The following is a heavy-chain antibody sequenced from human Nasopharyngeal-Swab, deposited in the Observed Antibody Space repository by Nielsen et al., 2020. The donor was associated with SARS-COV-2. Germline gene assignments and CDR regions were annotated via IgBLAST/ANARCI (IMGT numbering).Heavy chain of an antibody. CDR2: INTNTGNP. CDR1: GYTFTSYA. V-gene: IGHV7-4-1*01. CDR3: ARTGRMGAYPNPYYYYYYMDV. D-gene: IGHD1-26*01. J-gene: IGHJ6*03. Sequence: ASVKVSCKASGYTFTSYAMNWVRQATGQGLECIGWINTNTGNPTYAQGFTGRFVFSLDTSVSTAYLQICSLKAEDTAVYYCARTGRMGAYPNPYYYYYYMDVWGKGTTVTVSS.